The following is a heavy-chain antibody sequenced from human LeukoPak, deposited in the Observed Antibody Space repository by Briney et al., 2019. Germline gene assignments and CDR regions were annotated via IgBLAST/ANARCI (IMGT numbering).Heavy chain of an antibody. D-gene: IGHD1-20*01. V-gene: IGHV3-21*05. CDR3: AREYNSRATFDY. CDR1: ASGVAFTSHS. CDR2: IHSSGDYI. Sequence: GSLRLSCAASASGVAFTSHSMNWVRQAPGKGLEWISYIHSSGDYIFYADSVKGRFTVSRGNARNSLYLQMNSLRAEDTAIYYCAREYNSRATFDYWGQGTLVTVSS. J-gene: IGHJ4*02.